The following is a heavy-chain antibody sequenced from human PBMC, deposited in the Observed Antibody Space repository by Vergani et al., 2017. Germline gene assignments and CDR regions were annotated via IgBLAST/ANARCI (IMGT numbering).Heavy chain of an antibody. CDR2: INPNSGGT. D-gene: IGHD4-23*01. CDR3: ARVSTNSNRDYFDY. V-gene: IGHV1-2*02. CDR1: GYTFTDYF. J-gene: IGHJ4*02. Sequence: QVQLVQSGAEVKKPGASVKVSCKASGYTFTDYFMHWVRQAPGQGLEWMGWINPNSGGTNYAQKFQGRVTMTRDTSISTAYMELSNLRSDDTAVYYCARVSTNSNRDYFDYWGQGTLVTVSS.